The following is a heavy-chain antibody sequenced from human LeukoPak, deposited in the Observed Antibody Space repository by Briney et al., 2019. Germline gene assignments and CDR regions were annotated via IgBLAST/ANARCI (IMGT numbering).Heavy chain of an antibody. Sequence: GGSLRLSCASSGLTLSRYVMGWVRQAPGKGLEWVSTISASGGSTFYAASVKGRFTVSRDNSKNTLFLQMNTLRAEDTAVYYCATLYGDYNWYFDLWGRGTLVTVS. D-gene: IGHD4-17*01. CDR3: ATLYGDYNWYFDL. CDR2: ISASGGST. V-gene: IGHV3-23*01. J-gene: IGHJ2*01. CDR1: GLTLSRYV.